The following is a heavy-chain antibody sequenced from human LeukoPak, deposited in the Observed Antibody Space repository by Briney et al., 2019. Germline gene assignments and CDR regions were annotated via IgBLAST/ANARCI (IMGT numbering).Heavy chain of an antibody. V-gene: IGHV4-59*01. CDR1: GGSISSYY. Sequence: SETLSLTCTVSGGSISSYYWSWIRRPPGKGLEWIGYIYYSGSTNYNPSLKSRVTISVDTSKNQFSLKLSSVTAADTAVYYCARDRRTHMWFDPWGQGTLVTVSS. J-gene: IGHJ5*02. CDR3: ARDRRTHMWFDP. D-gene: IGHD2-21*01. CDR2: IYYSGST.